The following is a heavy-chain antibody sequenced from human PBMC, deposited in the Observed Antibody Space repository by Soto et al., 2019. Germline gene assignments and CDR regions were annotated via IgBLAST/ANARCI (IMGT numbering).Heavy chain of an antibody. D-gene: IGHD3-3*02. V-gene: IGHV3-33*01. CDR3: ARSLADDAFDI. CDR1: GYTFNTYN. J-gene: IGHJ3*02. Sequence: HPGGSLRLSCVTSGYTFNTYNMHWVRQAPGKGLEWVALIWNDGSNRQYADYVKGRFTISRDNSKNTVYLQMNSLRVEDTAVYFCARSLADDAFDIWGHGTMVTVSS. CDR2: IWNDGSNR.